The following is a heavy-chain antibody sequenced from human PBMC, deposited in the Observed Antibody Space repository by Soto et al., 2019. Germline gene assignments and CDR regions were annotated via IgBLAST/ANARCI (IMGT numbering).Heavy chain of an antibody. V-gene: IGHV3-30-3*01. CDR3: ARDNVPDY. D-gene: IGHD3-16*01. J-gene: IGHJ4*02. Sequence: QVQLVESGGGVVQPGRSLRLSCAASGFTFSSYAMHWVRQAPGKGLEWVAVISYDGSNKYYAESVKGRFTISRDNSKNTLYLQMNSLRAEDTAVYYRARDNVPDYWGQGTLVTVSS. CDR2: ISYDGSNK. CDR1: GFTFSSYA.